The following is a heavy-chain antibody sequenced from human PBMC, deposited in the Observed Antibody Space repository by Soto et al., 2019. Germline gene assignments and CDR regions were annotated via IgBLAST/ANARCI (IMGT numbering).Heavy chain of an antibody. CDR1: GFTFSNYG. D-gene: IGHD2-15*01. CDR2: ESYDGSNK. Sequence: QVQLVESGGGVVQPGRSLRLSCAASGFTFSNYGMHWVRQAPGKGLEWVAVESYDGSNKYYADSVKGRFTISRDNSKNTLYLQVNSLGAEDTAVYYCAKDLGHCTGGSCYSGFDYWGQVTLVIVSS. J-gene: IGHJ4*02. V-gene: IGHV3-30*18. CDR3: AKDLGHCTGGSCYSGFDY.